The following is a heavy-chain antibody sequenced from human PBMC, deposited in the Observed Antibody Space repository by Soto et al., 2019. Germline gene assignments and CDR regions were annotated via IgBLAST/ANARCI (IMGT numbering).Heavy chain of an antibody. D-gene: IGHD5-18*01. J-gene: IGHJ4*02. CDR2: IYYSGST. CDR1: GYSISSGDYY. Sequence: SETLSLTCAVSGYSISSGDYYWSWIRQPPGKGLEWIGYIYYSGSTYYNPSLKSRVTISVDTSKNQFSLKLSSVTAADTAVYYCARTYTAMARVYYFDYWGQGTLVTVSS. V-gene: IGHV4-30-4*01. CDR3: ARTYTAMARVYYFDY.